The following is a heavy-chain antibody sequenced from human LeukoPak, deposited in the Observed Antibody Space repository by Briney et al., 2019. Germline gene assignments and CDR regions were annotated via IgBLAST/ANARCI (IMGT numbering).Heavy chain of an antibody. CDR1: GFTFDDYA. J-gene: IGHJ5*02. V-gene: IGHV3-43*02. CDR2: ISGDGGST. D-gene: IGHD5-18*01. Sequence: PGGSLRLSCAAPGFTFDDYALHWVRQAPGKGLEWVSLISGDGGSTYYADSVKGRFTISRDNSKNSLYLQMNSLRTEDTALYYCAKDVGYSYGPGHYNWFDPWGQGTLVTVSS. CDR3: AKDVGYSYGPGHYNWFDP.